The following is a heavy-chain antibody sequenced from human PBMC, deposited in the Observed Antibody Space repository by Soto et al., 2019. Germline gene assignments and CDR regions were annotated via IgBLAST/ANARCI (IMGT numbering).Heavy chain of an antibody. CDR2: INHSGST. CDR1: GGSFSGYY. J-gene: IGHJ4*02. V-gene: IGHV4-34*01. CDR3: AREGRDGYSYVGPFFDY. Sequence: SETLSLTCAVYGGSFSGYYWSWIRQPPGKGLEWIGEINHSGSTNYNPSLKSRVTISVDTSKNQFSLKLSSVTAADTAVYYCAREGRDGYSYVGPFFDYWGQGTLVTLSS. D-gene: IGHD5-18*01.